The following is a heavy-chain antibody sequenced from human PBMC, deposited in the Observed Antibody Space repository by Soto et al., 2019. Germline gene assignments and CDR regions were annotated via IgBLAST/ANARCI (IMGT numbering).Heavy chain of an antibody. D-gene: IGHD3-3*01. J-gene: IGHJ4*02. CDR3: AKEFYDFWSGYYTGDY. CDR1: GFTFSSYA. Sequence: EVQLLESGGGLVQPGGSLRLSRAASGFTFSSYAMSWVRQAPGKGLEWVSAISGSGGSTYYADSVKGRFTISRDNSKNTLYLQMNSLRAEDTAVYYCAKEFYDFWSGYYTGDYWGQGTLVTVSS. CDR2: ISGSGGST. V-gene: IGHV3-23*01.